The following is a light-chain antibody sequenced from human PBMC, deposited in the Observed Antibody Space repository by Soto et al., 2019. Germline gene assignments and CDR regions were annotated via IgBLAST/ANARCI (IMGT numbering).Light chain of an antibody. CDR3: QQYYSAPHT. Sequence: DVVMTQSPDSLAVSLGERATINCKSSQSVLYSSHNYLAWYQQKPGQPPKLLIYWASTRESGVPDRFSGSGSGTDFTLTISSLQAEDVAIYYCQQYYSAPHTFGQGTKLEIK. V-gene: IGKV4-1*01. CDR2: WAS. J-gene: IGKJ2*01. CDR1: QSVLYSSHNY.